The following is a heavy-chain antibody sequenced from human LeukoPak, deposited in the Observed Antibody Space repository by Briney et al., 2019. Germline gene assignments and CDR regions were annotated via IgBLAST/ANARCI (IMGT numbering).Heavy chain of an antibody. J-gene: IGHJ4*02. Sequence: PGGSLRLSCAASGFTFSSYGMHWVRQAPGKGLEWVANIRQDGSEKYYVDSVKGRFTISRDNAQNSLYLQMNSLRVEDTAVYYCASPAEGYWGQGTLVTVSS. V-gene: IGHV3-7*03. CDR2: IRQDGSEK. CDR3: ASPAEGY. CDR1: GFTFSSYG.